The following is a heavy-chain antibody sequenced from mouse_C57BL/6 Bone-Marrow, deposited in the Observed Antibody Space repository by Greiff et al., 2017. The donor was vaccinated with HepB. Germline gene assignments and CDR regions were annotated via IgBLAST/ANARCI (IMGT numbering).Heavy chain of an antibody. J-gene: IGHJ3*01. CDR3: AGGTWFAY. CDR1: GYTFTSYW. V-gene: IGHV1-69*01. Sequence: QVQLQQPGAELVMPGASVKLSCKASGYTFTSYWMHWVKQRPGQGLEWIGEIDPSDSYTNYNQKFKGKSTLTVDKSSSTAYMQLSSLTSEDSAVCYCAGGTWFAYWGQGTLVTVSA. CDR2: IDPSDSYT.